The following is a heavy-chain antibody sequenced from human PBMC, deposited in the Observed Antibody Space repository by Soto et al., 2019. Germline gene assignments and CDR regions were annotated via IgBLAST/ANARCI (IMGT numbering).Heavy chain of an antibody. D-gene: IGHD2-15*01. Sequence: QVQLQESGPGLVKPSETLSLTCTVSGVSITSYKWSWIRQSPGKGLEWIAYMYSSGSSSYNPSLKSRVTISVDTSKNQYPLKVNSATAADTAVYYCAREWSAFDYWGQGILVTVPS. CDR3: AREWSAFDY. V-gene: IGHV4-59*01. CDR2: MYSSGSS. CDR1: GVSITSYK. J-gene: IGHJ4*02.